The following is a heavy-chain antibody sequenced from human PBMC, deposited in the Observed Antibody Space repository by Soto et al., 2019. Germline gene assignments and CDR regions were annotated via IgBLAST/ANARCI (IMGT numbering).Heavy chain of an antibody. CDR1: GFTFDRYG. CDR2: VYYDGTSE. J-gene: IGHJ6*02. V-gene: IGHV3-30*12. CDR3: ARDNYYDSSGLSNYYYGMDV. Sequence: WGSLRLSCEASGFTFDRYGMHWVRQAPGKGLEWIGIVYYDGTSEYYTDSVKGRFTISRDNSRNTLYLQMKSLRAEDTAMYYCARDNYYDSSGLSNYYYGMDVWGQGTTVTVSS. D-gene: IGHD3-22*01.